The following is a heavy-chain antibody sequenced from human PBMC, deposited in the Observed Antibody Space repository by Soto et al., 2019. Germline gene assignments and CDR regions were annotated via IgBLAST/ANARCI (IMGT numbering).Heavy chain of an antibody. V-gene: IGHV3-23*01. CDR1: GFTFSSYA. D-gene: IGHD1-1*01. CDR3: GKRPPGHRMEPPDY. J-gene: IGHJ4*02. CDR2: ISGSGGST. Sequence: EVQLLESGGGLVQPGGSLRLSCAASGFTFSSYAMSWVRQAPGKGLVWVSAISGSGGSTYYADSVKGRFTISRDNSKNTMDLQMNILRDEDTAVYYGGKRPPGHRMEPPDYWGQGTLVTVSS.